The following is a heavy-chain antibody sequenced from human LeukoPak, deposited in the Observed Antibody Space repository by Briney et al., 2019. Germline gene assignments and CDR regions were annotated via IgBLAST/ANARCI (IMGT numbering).Heavy chain of an antibody. D-gene: IGHD6-19*01. CDR2: INPNSGGT. V-gene: IGHV1-2*02. Sequence: GASVKVSCKASEYTFTGYYMHWVRQAPGQGLEWMGWINPNSGGTNYAQKFQGRVTMTRDTSISTAYMELSRLRSDDTAVYYCARDRRIAVAGTGMDYWGQGTLVTVSS. CDR3: ARDRRIAVAGTGMDY. CDR1: EYTFTGYY. J-gene: IGHJ4*02.